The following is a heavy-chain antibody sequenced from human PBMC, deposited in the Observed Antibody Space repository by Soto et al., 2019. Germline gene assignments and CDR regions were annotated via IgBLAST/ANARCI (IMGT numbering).Heavy chain of an antibody. CDR2: INPNGGGT. CDR3: ARESGGATATLDYYYFYMDV. Sequence: ASVKLSCKTSGDSFNDYYIHWVRQAPGRGLEWMGWINPNGGGTKYAQKFQGRVTVTRDTSIRTVYMELSSLRSGDTAVYYCARESGGATATLDYYYFYMDVWGKGTTVTVSS. J-gene: IGHJ6*03. CDR1: GDSFNDYY. V-gene: IGHV1-2*02. D-gene: IGHD5-12*01.